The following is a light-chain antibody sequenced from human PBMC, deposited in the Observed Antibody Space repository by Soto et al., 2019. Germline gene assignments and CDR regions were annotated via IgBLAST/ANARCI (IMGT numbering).Light chain of an antibody. CDR3: QQYGTSPST. CDR2: GAS. V-gene: IGKV3-20*01. CDR1: QRVSANY. J-gene: IGKJ2*01. Sequence: EIVLTQSPGTLSLSPGQRATLSCRASQRVSANYLAWYQQKPGQAPRLLIYGASDRPSDIPERFSGSASGTDFTLTISRLEPEDFSVYYCQQYGTSPSTFGQGTKLEIK.